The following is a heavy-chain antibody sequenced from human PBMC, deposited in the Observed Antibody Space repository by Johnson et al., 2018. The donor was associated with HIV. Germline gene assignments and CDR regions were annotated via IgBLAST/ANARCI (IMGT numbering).Heavy chain of an antibody. CDR1: GFTFTDYY. V-gene: IGHV3-23*04. CDR3: AKDLDLFQRAFDI. CDR2: ISGSGGST. D-gene: IGHD3-3*01. Sequence: VQLVESGGGLVKPGGSLRLSCAASGFTFTDYYMTWIRQAPGKGLEWVSAISGSGGSTYYADSVKGRFTISRDNSKNTLYLQMNSLRAEDTAVYYCAKDLDLFQRAFDIWGQGTMVTVSS. J-gene: IGHJ3*02.